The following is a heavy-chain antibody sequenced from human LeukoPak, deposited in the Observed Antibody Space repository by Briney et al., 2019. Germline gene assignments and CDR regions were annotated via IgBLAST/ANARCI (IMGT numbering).Heavy chain of an antibody. Sequence: PGGSLRLSCVASGFTFSSFRMHWVRQAPGKGLEYVSAITTDGGRTFYVNPVEGRFTVSRDNSKNTLYLQMGGLRTEDTAVYYCAREPAFGDLDYWGQGTLVTVSS. D-gene: IGHD4-17*01. CDR2: ITTDGGRT. V-gene: IGHV3-64*01. CDR3: AREPAFGDLDY. CDR1: GFTFSSFR. J-gene: IGHJ4*02.